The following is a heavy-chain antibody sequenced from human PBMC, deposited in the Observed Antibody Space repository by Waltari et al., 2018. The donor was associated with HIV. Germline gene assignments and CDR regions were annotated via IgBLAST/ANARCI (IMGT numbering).Heavy chain of an antibody. V-gene: IGHV4-39*01. CDR2: IYYSGST. Sequence: QLQLQESGPGLVKPSETLSLTCTVSGGSISSSSYYWGWIRQPPGKGLEWIGSIYYSGSTYYNPSLKSRVTISVDTSKNQFSLKLSSVTAADTAVYYCARGGAAIAARPWGWFDPWGQGTLVTVSS. J-gene: IGHJ5*02. CDR1: GGSISSSSYY. D-gene: IGHD6-6*01. CDR3: ARGGAAIAARPWGWFDP.